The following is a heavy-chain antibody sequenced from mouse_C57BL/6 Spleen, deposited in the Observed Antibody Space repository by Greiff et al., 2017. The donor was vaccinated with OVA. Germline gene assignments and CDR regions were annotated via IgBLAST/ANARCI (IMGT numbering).Heavy chain of an antibody. D-gene: IGHD1-1*01. CDR2: IDPSDSYT. J-gene: IGHJ3*01. CDR1: GYTFTSYW. CDR3: ARKGVITTVVAGDWFAY. Sequence: VQLQQSGAELVKPGASVKLSCKASGYTFTSYWMQWVKQRPGQGLEWIGEIDPSDSYTNYNQKFKGKATLTVDTSSSTAYMQLSSLTSEDSAVYYCARKGVITTVVAGDWFAYWGQGTLVTVSA. V-gene: IGHV1-50*01.